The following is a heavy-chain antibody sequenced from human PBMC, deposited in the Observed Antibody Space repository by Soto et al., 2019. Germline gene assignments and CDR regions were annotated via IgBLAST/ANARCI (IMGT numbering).Heavy chain of an antibody. CDR2: INPSGGST. CDR3: ARDSKDYYDSSGYYNWFDP. Sequence: ASVKVSCKASGYTFTSYYMHWVRQAPGQGLEWMGIINPSGGSTSYAQKFQGRVTMTRDTSTSTVYMELSSLRSEDTAVYYCARDSKDYYDSSGYYNWFDPWGQGTLVTVSS. J-gene: IGHJ5*02. D-gene: IGHD3-22*01. CDR1: GYTFTSYY. V-gene: IGHV1-46*01.